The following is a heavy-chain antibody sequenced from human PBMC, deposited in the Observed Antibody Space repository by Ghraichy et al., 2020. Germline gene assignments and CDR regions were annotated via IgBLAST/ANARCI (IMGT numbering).Heavy chain of an antibody. J-gene: IGHJ4*02. D-gene: IGHD3-10*01. CDR3: AKDAEFEAYGSAIYYLDL. CDR1: GFTFNKYG. V-gene: IGHV3-30*02. Sequence: GGSLRLSCVASGFTFNKYGMHWVRQAPGKGLELVAFIRYDGSYKYFAGSVKGRFTISRDDSENTFYLQLNSLRTEDTAVYYCAKDAEFEAYGSAIYYLDLWGQGAQVTVSS. CDR2: IRYDGSYK.